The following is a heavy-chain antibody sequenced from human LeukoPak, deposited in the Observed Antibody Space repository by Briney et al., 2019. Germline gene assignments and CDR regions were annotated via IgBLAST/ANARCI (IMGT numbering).Heavy chain of an antibody. J-gene: IGHJ4*02. CDR3: AKSPYDSSGYLDY. CDR2: ISWNSGSI. Sequence: GGSLRLSCAASGFTFDDYAMHWVRQAPGKGLEWVSGISWNSGSIGYADSVKGRFTISRDNAKNSLYLQMNSLRVEDMALYYCAKSPYDSSGYLDYWGQGTLVTVSS. CDR1: GFTFDDYA. V-gene: IGHV3-9*03. D-gene: IGHD3-22*01.